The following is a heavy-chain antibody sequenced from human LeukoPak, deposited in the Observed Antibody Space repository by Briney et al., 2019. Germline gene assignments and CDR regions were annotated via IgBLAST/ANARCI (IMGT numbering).Heavy chain of an antibody. CDR2: IYYSGST. CDR3: ARVSRDFEPENAFDN. CDR1: GGSISSGDYY. D-gene: IGHD1-14*01. Sequence: SETLSLTCTVSGGSISSGDYYWSWIRQPPGKGLEWIGYIYYSGSTYYNPSLKSRVTISVDTSKNQFSLKLSSVTAADTAVYYCARVSRDFEPENAFDNWGQGTMVTVSS. J-gene: IGHJ3*02. V-gene: IGHV4-30-4*08.